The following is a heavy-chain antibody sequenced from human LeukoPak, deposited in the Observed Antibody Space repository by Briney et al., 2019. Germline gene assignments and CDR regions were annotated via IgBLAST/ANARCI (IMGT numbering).Heavy chain of an antibody. Sequence: ASVKVSCKTSGYSFKSHGIRWVRQAPGQGLEWMGWISGYTGYTGYAQKFQGRITMTTDTSTRSACMELRSLRPEDTAAHYCARLGLRDVNTVTDDYFDYWGQGTLVTVSS. CDR2: ISGYTGYT. V-gene: IGHV1-18*01. CDR3: ARLGLRDVNTVTDDYFDY. CDR1: GYSFKSHG. D-gene: IGHD4-17*01. J-gene: IGHJ4*02.